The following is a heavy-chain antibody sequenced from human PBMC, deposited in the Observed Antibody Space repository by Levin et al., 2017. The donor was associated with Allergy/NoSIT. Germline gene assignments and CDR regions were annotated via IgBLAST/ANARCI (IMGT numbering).Heavy chain of an antibody. J-gene: IGHJ6*02. CDR2: ISYSGNS. Sequence: SETLSLTCTVSGDSISSYFWSWIRQPPGKGLEWIGYISYSGNSKYNPSLRSRVTISVDTSKNQFSLKLSSVTAADTAIYYCARDRVTAADGTYYFYGMDVWGQGTTVTVSS. CDR3: ARDRVTAADGTYYFYGMDV. D-gene: IGHD6-13*01. V-gene: IGHV4-59*01. CDR1: GDSISSYF.